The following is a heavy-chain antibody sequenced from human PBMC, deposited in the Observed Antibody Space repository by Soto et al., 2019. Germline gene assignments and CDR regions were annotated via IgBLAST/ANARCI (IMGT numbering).Heavy chain of an antibody. Sequence: GGSLRLSCAASGFTFSSYAMSWVRQAPGKGLEWVSAISGSGGSTYYADSVKGRFTISRDNSKNTLYLQMNSLRAEDTAVYYCARSTLGYCSSTSCYPFDYWGQGTLVTVSS. CDR1: GFTFSSYA. D-gene: IGHD2-2*01. V-gene: IGHV3-23*01. CDR3: ARSTLGYCSSTSCYPFDY. J-gene: IGHJ4*02. CDR2: ISGSGGST.